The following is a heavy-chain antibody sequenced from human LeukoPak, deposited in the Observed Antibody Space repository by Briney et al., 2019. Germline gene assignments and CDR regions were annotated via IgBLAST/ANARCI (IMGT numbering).Heavy chain of an antibody. CDR3: ARGRRRCSSTSCYISSSWFDP. D-gene: IGHD2-2*02. CDR1: GGSFSGYY. J-gene: IGHJ5*02. CDR2: INHSGST. V-gene: IGHV4-34*01. Sequence: SETLSLTCAVYGGSFSGYYWSWIRQPPGKGLEWIGEINHSGSTNYNPSLKSRVTISVDTSENQFSLKLSSVTAADTAVYYCARGRRRCSSTSCYISSSWFDPWGQGTLVTVSS.